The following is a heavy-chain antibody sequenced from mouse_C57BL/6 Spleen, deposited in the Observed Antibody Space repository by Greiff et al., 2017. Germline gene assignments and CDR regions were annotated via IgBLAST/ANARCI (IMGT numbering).Heavy chain of an antibody. CDR2: IHPSDSDT. CDR3: AIDYYALYYFDD. CDR1: GYTFTSYW. Sequence: QVQLQQPGAELVKPGASVKVSCKASGYTFTSYWMHWVKQRPGQGLEWIGRIHPSDSDTTYNQKFKGKATLTVDQSSSTAYMQLSSLTSDDAAVYYWAIDYYALYYFDDWGQGTTLTVSS. V-gene: IGHV1-74*01. J-gene: IGHJ2*01. D-gene: IGHD2-1*01.